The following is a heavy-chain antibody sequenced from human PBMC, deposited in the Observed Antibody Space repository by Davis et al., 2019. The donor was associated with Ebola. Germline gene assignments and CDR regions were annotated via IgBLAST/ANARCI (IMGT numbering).Heavy chain of an antibody. CDR3: ARTTVTTNWFDP. V-gene: IGHV4-34*01. Sequence: SETLSLTCAVYGGSFSGYYWSWIRQPPGKGLEWIGEINHSGSTNYNPSLKSRVTISVDTSKNQFSLKRSSVTAADTAVYYCARTTVTTNWFDPWGQGTLVTVSS. CDR1: GGSFSGYY. J-gene: IGHJ5*02. CDR2: INHSGST. D-gene: IGHD4-17*01.